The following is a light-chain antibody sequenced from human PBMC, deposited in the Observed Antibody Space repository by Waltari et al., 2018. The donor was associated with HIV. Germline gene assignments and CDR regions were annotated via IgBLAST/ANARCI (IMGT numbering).Light chain of an antibody. V-gene: IGLV1-44*01. Sequence: QSVLTQPPSASGTPGQRVTIPCSGSSSNIGSNIVNWYQQRPGTAPKLLIYRNNQWPSGVPDRFSGSKSGTSASLAISGLQSEDDADYYCAAWDDSLNGAVFGGGTKLTVL. J-gene: IGLJ3*02. CDR2: RNN. CDR3: AAWDDSLNGAV. CDR1: SSNIGSNI.